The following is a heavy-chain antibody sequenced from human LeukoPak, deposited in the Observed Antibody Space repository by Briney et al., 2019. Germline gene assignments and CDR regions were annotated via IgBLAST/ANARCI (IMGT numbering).Heavy chain of an antibody. CDR1: GFTFSSYA. J-gene: IGHJ4*02. D-gene: IGHD1-26*01. V-gene: IGHV3-30-3*01. CDR2: ISYDGSNK. CDR3: AKVEVGATTTDY. Sequence: GGSLRLSCAASGFTFSSYAMHWVRQAPGKGLEWVAVISYDGSNKYYADSVKGRFTISRDNSKNTLYLQMNSLRAEDTAVYYCAKVEVGATTTDYWGQGTLVTVSS.